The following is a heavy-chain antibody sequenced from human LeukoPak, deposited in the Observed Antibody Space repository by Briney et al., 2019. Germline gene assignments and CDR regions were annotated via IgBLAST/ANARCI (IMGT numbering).Heavy chain of an antibody. V-gene: IGHV4-4*07. CDR3: ARITVAGTF. Sequence: SETLSLTCTVSGGSISSYYWSWIRQPAGKGLEWIGRIYSSGGTNYNTSLRSRITMSVDTSNNQFSLQLTSVTAADTAIYYCARITVAGTFWGQGTLVTVSS. J-gene: IGHJ4*02. CDR2: IYSSGGT. D-gene: IGHD6-19*01. CDR1: GGSISSYY.